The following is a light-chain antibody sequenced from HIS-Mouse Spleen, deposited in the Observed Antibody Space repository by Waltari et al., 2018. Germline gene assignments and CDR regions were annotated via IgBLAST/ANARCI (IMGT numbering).Light chain of an antibody. CDR2: SNN. J-gene: IGLJ3*02. Sequence: QSVLTQPPSASGTPGQRVTISCSGSSSNLGSTTVNWYQQLPGTAPKLLIYSNNQRPSGVPDRFSGSKSGTSASLAISGLQSEDEADYYCAAWDDSLNGFWVFGGGTKLTVL. CDR1: SSNLGSTT. CDR3: AAWDDSLNGFWV. V-gene: IGLV1-44*01.